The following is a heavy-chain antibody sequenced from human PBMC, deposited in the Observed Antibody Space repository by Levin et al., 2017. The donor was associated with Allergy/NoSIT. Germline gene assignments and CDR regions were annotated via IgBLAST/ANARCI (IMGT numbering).Heavy chain of an antibody. D-gene: IGHD6-13*01. J-gene: IGHJ3*02. CDR1: GFTFSSYA. CDR2: ISGSGGST. Sequence: GESLKISCAASGFTFSSYAMSWVRQAPGKGLEWVSAISGSGGSTYYADSVKGRFTISRDNSKNTLYLQMNSLRAEDTAVYYCAKWYSSSWLPQGAFDIWGQGTMVTVSS. CDR3: AKWYSSSWLPQGAFDI. V-gene: IGHV3-23*01.